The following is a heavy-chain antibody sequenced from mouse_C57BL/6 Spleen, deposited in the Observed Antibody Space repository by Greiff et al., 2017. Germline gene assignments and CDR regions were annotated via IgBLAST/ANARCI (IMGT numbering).Heavy chain of an antibody. CDR3: ARGDDYLDY. D-gene: IGHD2-3*01. CDR2: INPYNGGT. V-gene: IGHV1-19*01. CDR1: GYTFTDYY. J-gene: IGHJ2*01. Sequence: VQLQQSGPVLVKPGASVKMSCKASGYTFTDYYMNWVKQSHGKSLEWIGVINPYNGGTSYNQKFKGKATLTVDKSSSTAYMELNSLTSEDSAVYYCARGDDYLDYWGQGTTLTVSS.